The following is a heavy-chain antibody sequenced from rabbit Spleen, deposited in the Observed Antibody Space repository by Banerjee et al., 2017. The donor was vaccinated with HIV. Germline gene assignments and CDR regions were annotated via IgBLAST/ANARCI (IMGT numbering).Heavy chain of an antibody. CDR1: GIDFSSYYY. D-gene: IGHD6-1*01. Sequence: QSLEESGGDLVKPGASLTLTCKASGIDFSSYYYMCWVRQAPGKGLEWIGCIYGGSGSTYYASWAKGRFTISKTSSTTMTLQMTSLTVADTATYFCARGLWVNVRYLLIRLDLWGPGTLVTVS. V-gene: IGHV1S40*01. J-gene: IGHJ3*01. CDR3: ARGLWVNVRYLLIRLDL. CDR2: IYGGSGST.